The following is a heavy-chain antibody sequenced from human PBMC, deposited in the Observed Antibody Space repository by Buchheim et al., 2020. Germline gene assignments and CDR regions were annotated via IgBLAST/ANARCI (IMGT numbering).Heavy chain of an antibody. J-gene: IGHJ2*01. D-gene: IGHD4-17*01. CDR3: ATQTTVSSHWYFDL. CDR1: GGSISSSSYY. Sequence: QLQLQESGPGLVKPSETLSLTCTVSGGSISSSSYYWGWIRQPPGKGLEWIGSIYYSGSTYYNPSLQSRVTISVDTSKNQFSLKLSSVTAADTAVYYCATQTTVSSHWYFDLWGRGTL. CDR2: IYYSGST. V-gene: IGHV4-39*01.